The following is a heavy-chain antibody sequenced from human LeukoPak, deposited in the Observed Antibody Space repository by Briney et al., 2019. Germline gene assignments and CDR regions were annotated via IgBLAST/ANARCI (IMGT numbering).Heavy chain of an antibody. CDR1: GFTFSSYG. Sequence: PGGSLRLSCAASGFTFSSYGMHWVRQAPGKGLEWVAVISYDGSNKYYADSVKGRFTISRDNSKNTLYLQMNSLKTEDTAVYYCTTDRLEAAADFYWGQGTLVTVSS. CDR2: ISYDGSNK. V-gene: IGHV3-30*03. CDR3: TTDRLEAAADFY. J-gene: IGHJ4*02. D-gene: IGHD6-13*01.